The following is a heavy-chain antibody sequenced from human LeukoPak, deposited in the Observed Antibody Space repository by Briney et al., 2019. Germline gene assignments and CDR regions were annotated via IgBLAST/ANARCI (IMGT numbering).Heavy chain of an antibody. CDR3: AKVDNWKYGHHDY. V-gene: IGHV3-23*01. D-gene: IGHD1-1*01. CDR1: GFTFSSYS. J-gene: IGHJ4*02. Sequence: GGSLRLSCAAPGFTFSSYSMNWVRQAPGKGLEWVSAISGSDGTTYYADSVKGRFTISRDNSKYTLSLQMNSLRAEGTAVYYCAKVDNWKYGHHDYWGQGTLVTVSS. CDR2: ISGSDGTT.